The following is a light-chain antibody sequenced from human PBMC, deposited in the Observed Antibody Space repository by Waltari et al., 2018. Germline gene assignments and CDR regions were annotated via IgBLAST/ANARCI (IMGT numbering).Light chain of an antibody. CDR2: AAS. CDR1: QSISIY. Sequence: DIQMTQSPSSLSASVGDRVTITCRASQSISIYLNWYQQKPGKAPKLLIYAASSLQSGVPSMFSGSGSGTDFTLTISSLQPEEFATYYCQQGYSTPRMYTFGQGTNLEIK. CDR3: QQGYSTPRMYT. V-gene: IGKV1-39*01. J-gene: IGKJ2*01.